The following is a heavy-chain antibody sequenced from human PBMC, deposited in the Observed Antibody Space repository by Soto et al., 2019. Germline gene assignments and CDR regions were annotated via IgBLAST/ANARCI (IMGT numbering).Heavy chain of an antibody. J-gene: IGHJ5*02. V-gene: IGHV3-30*18. CDR1: GFTFSNYG. Sequence: QVQLVESGGGVVQPGRSLRLSCVASGFTFSNYGMHWVRQAPGSGTQWVRQPPGKGLEWVAVISNDGRSKYYADSVKGRFTIYRDNSKDTLYLQMDNLRDEDTALYYCAKQMGEGGLDDPWGQGTLVTVSS. CDR3: AKQMGEGGLDDP. CDR2: ISNDGRSK. D-gene: IGHD4-17*01.